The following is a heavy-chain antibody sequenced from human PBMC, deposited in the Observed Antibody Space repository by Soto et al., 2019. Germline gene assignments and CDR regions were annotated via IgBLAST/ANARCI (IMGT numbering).Heavy chain of an antibody. CDR2: INHSGST. J-gene: IGHJ4*02. V-gene: IGHV4-34*01. CDR3: ARAGYCTNGVCQQTFDY. CDR1: GGSFSGYY. D-gene: IGHD2-8*01. Sequence: SETLSLTCAVYGGSFSGYYWSWIRQPPGKGLEWIGEINHSGSTTYNPSLKRRVTISVDTSKNQFSLKLSSVTAADTAVYYCARAGYCTNGVCQQTFDYWGQGTLVTVSS.